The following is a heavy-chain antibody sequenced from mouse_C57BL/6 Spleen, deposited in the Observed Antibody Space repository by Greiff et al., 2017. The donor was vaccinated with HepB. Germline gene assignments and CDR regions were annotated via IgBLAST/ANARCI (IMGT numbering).Heavy chain of an antibody. J-gene: IGHJ1*03. V-gene: IGHV1-50*01. CDR2: IDPSDSYT. Sequence: QVQLKQPGAELVKPGASVKLSCKASGYTFTSYWMQWVKQRPGQGLEWIGEIDPSDSYTNYNQKFKGKATLTVDTSSSTAYMQLSSLTSEDSAVYYCARATTVVGYFDVWGTGTTVTVSS. CDR3: ARATTVVGYFDV. D-gene: IGHD1-1*01. CDR1: GYTFTSYW.